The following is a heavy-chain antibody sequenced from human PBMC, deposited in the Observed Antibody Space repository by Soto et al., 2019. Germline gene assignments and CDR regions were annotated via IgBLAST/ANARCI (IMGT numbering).Heavy chain of an antibody. V-gene: IGHV4-59*11. CDR3: ARGKRGSSWYRGEEKYYYYGMDV. D-gene: IGHD6-13*01. CDR1: GGSISSLY. J-gene: IGHJ6*02. Sequence: SETLSLTCTVSGGSISSLYWSWIRQRPGQRLEWIRYIHHSGSTNYNPSLKSRVTFSIETSKRQFSLKVRSVTAADTAVYYCARGKRGSSWYRGEEKYYYYGMDVWGQGTPVTVSS. CDR2: IHHSGST.